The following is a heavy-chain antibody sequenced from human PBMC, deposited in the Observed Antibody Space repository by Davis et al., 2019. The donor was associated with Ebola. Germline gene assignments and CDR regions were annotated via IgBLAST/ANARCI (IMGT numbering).Heavy chain of an antibody. CDR3: ARDECSSTSCYLYYYYGMDV. CDR2: IIPIFGTA. Sequence: SVKVSCKASGGTFSSYAISWVRQAPGQGLEWMGGIIPIFGTANYAQKFQGRVTITADESTSTAYMELSSLRSEDTAVYYCARDECSSTSCYLYYYYGMDVWGQGTTVTVSS. J-gene: IGHJ6*02. CDR1: GGTFSSYA. V-gene: IGHV1-69*13. D-gene: IGHD2-2*01.